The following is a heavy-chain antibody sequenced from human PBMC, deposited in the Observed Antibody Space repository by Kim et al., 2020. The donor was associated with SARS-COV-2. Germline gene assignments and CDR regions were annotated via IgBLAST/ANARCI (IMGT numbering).Heavy chain of an antibody. D-gene: IGHD3-10*01. V-gene: IGHV3-11*04. J-gene: IGHJ4*02. CDR2: ISSSGSTI. Sequence: GGSLRLSCAASGFTFSDYYMSWIRQAPGKGLEWVSYISSSGSTIYYADSVKGRFTISRDNAKNSLYLQMNSLRAEDTAVYYCATAGLWFGELPKGNDYWGPGTLVTVSS. CDR1: GFTFSDYY. CDR3: ATAGLWFGELPKGNDY.